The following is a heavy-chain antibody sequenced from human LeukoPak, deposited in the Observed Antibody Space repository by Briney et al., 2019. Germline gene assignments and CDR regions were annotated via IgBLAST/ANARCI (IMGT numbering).Heavy chain of an antibody. Sequence: GGSLRLSCAASGFTFSSYWVSWVRQAPGKGLEWVAVISYDGSNKYYADSVKGRFTISRDNSKNTLYPQMNSLRAEDTAVYYCARYMTHYFDAFDIWGQGTMVTVSS. J-gene: IGHJ3*02. V-gene: IGHV3-30*03. CDR1: GFTFSSYW. D-gene: IGHD3-10*01. CDR2: ISYDGSNK. CDR3: ARYMTHYFDAFDI.